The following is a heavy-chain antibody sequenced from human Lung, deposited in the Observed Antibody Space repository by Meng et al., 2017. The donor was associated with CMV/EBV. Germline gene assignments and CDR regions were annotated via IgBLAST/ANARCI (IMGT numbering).Heavy chain of an antibody. D-gene: IGHD3-3*01. CDR1: GFTFSNYG. J-gene: IGHJ5*02. CDR3: ARSYADFWSGCAAP. CDR2: IRYDGRNK. Sequence: SGFTFSNYGMHWFRQAPGKGLEWVAFIRYDGRNKQYADSVKGRFTISRDSFKNTLSLQMNSLRVEDTAVYYCARSYADFWSGCAAPWGQGTLVTVSS. V-gene: IGHV3-30*02.